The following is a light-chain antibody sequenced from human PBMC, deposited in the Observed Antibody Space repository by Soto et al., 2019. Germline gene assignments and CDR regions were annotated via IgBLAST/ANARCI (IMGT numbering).Light chain of an antibody. V-gene: IGKV3-15*01. CDR1: QSVSSK. CDR3: QQYSSWPPA. Sequence: ETGIAPSPTTLALSPGERATPSCRASQSVSSKLVWYQQKPGQAPRLLIYDASTRSTGIPARFSGSGSGTEFTLTISSLQSEDFALYYCQQYSSWPPAFGGGTKVDIK. CDR2: DAS. J-gene: IGKJ4*01.